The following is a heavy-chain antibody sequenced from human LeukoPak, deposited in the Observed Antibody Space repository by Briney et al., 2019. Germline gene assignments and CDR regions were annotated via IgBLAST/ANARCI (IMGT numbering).Heavy chain of an antibody. CDR3: ASRRHIVVVTAIPGLNGY. V-gene: IGHV1-69*04. D-gene: IGHD2-21*02. Sequence: SVKVSCKASGGTFSSYAISWVRQAPGQGLEWMGRIIPILGIANYAQKFQGRVTITADKSTSTAYMELSSLRSEDTAVYYCASRRHIVVVTAIPGLNGYWGQGTLVTVSS. J-gene: IGHJ4*02. CDR1: GGTFSSYA. CDR2: IIPILGIA.